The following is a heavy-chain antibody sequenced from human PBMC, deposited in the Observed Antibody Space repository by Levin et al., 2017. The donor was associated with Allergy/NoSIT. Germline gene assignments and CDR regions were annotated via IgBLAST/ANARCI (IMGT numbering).Heavy chain of an antibody. CDR3: ATCRAHAFQF. CDR1: GGSTSSGDYY. V-gene: IGHV4-31*01. Sequence: SETLSLTCTVSGGSTSSGDYYWSWIRQHPGKGLEWIGYIYYTGNTYYNPSLKSQATISLDTSKNQFSLQLSSVTAADTAVYYCATCRAHAFQFWGQGTMVTVSS. J-gene: IGHJ3*01. CDR2: IYYTGNT.